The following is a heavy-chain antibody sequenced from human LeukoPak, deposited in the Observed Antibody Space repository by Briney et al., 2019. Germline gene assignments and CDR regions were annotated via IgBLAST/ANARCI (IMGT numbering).Heavy chain of an antibody. V-gene: IGHV3-21*01. Sequence: PGGSLRLSCAASGFTFSSYSMNWVRETPGKGLEWVSSISSRSTYIYYADSVKGRFTISRDNAKNSLYLQMNSLRAEDTAVYYCAREPTAMILWGQGTLVTVSS. J-gene: IGHJ4*02. CDR3: AREPTAMIL. CDR1: GFTFSSYS. CDR2: ISSRSTYI. D-gene: IGHD5-18*01.